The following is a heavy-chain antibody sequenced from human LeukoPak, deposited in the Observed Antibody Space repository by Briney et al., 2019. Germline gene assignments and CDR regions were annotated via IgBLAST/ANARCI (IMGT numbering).Heavy chain of an antibody. J-gene: IGHJ3*02. V-gene: IGHV1-69*05. D-gene: IGHD1-7*01. Sequence: GASVKVSRKASGGTFSSYAISWVRQAPGQGLEWMGGIIPIFGTANYAQKFQGRVTVTTDESTSTAYMELSSLRSEDTAVYYCARDLSLTGTTAFDIWGQGTMVTVSS. CDR3: ARDLSLTGTTAFDI. CDR1: GGTFSSYA. CDR2: IIPIFGTA.